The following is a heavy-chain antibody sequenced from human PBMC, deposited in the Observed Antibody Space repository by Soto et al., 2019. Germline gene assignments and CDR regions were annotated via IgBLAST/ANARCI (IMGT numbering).Heavy chain of an antibody. Sequence: QVQLQQWGAGLLKPSETLSLTCAVYGGSFSGYYWSWIRQPPGKGLEWIGEINHSGSTNYNPSLKSRVTISVDKSQNQFSLKLSSVTAADTAVYYCARGVVITIFGVVSYWFDPWGQGTLVTVSS. V-gene: IGHV4-34*01. CDR1: GGSFSGYY. J-gene: IGHJ5*02. CDR3: ARGVVITIFGVVSYWFDP. CDR2: INHSGST. D-gene: IGHD3-3*01.